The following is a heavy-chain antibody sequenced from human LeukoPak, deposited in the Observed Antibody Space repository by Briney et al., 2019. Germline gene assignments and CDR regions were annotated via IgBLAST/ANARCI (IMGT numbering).Heavy chain of an antibody. J-gene: IGHJ3*02. V-gene: IGHV4-4*02. Sequence: SETLSLTCAVSGGSISSSNWWSWVRQPPGKGLEWIGEIYHSGSTNYNPSLKSRVTISVDTSKNQFSLKLSSVTAADTAVYYCASDRIEVDAFDIWGQGTMVTVSS. CDR2: IYHSGST. CDR3: ASDRIEVDAFDI. D-gene: IGHD2-15*01. CDR1: GGSISSSNW.